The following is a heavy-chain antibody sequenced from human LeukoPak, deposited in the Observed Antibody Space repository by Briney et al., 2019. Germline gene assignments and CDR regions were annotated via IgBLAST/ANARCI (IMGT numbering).Heavy chain of an antibody. Sequence: SQTLSLTCTVSGGSISSGDYYWSWIRQPPGKGLEWIGYIYYSGSTYYNPSLKSRVTISVDTSKNQFSLKLSSVTAADTAVYYCARGESSYYYYYMDVWGKGTTVTVSS. CDR3: ARGESSYYYYYMDV. CDR2: IYYSGST. V-gene: IGHV4-30-4*08. CDR1: GGSISSGDYY. J-gene: IGHJ6*03.